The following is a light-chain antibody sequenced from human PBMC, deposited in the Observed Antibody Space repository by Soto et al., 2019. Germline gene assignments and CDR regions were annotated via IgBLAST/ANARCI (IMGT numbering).Light chain of an antibody. Sequence: EIVMTQSPATLSVSPGERAPLSCRASQSVSSNLSWYQQKPGQAPRLLIYGASTSATGISARFSGSGSGTEVTLTISSLQSEDFAVYYCQQYNNWPLTFGGGTKVEIK. CDR1: QSVSSN. CDR2: GAS. V-gene: IGKV3-15*01. CDR3: QQYNNWPLT. J-gene: IGKJ4*01.